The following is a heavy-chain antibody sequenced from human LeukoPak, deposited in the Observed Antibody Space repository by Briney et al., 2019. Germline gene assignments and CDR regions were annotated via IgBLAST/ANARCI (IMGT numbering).Heavy chain of an antibody. D-gene: IGHD6-13*01. CDR2: ISGSGGST. CDR1: GFTFSSYA. CDR3: AKVQRYSSSWYLDY. J-gene: IGHJ4*02. Sequence: GGSLRLSCAASGFTFSSYAMSWVRQAPGKGLEWVSAISGSGGSTYYADSVKGRFTISRDNSKNTLYLQMNGLRAEDTAVYYCAKVQRYSSSWYLDYWGQGTLVTVSS. V-gene: IGHV3-23*01.